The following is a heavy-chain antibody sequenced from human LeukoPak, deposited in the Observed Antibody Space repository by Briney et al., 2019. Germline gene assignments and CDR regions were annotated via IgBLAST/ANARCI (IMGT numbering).Heavy chain of an antibody. CDR3: ARVEGNIVTTTEGYFDY. CDR2: ITSSSSYV. Sequence: PGGSLRLSCAASGFTFSDYYMSWIRQAPGKRLEWVSSITSSSSYVFYADSVKGRFTISRDNAKNSLYLQMNSLRAEDTAVYYCARVEGNIVTTTEGYFDYWGQGTLVTVSS. J-gene: IGHJ4*02. V-gene: IGHV3-11*06. D-gene: IGHD5-12*01. CDR1: GFTFSDYY.